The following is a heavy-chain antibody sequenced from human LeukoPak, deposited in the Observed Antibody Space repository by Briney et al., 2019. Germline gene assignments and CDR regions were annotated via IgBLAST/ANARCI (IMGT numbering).Heavy chain of an antibody. J-gene: IGHJ4*02. Sequence: ASVKVSCKDSGYTFTSYGISWARQAPGQGLEWMGWISAYNGNTNYAQKLQGRVTMTTDTSRSTAYMELRSLRSDDTAVYYCARDGGYDYVWGSYRYEDYWGQGTLVTVSS. D-gene: IGHD3-16*02. CDR2: ISAYNGNT. V-gene: IGHV1-18*01. CDR1: GYTFTSYG. CDR3: ARDGGYDYVWGSYRYEDY.